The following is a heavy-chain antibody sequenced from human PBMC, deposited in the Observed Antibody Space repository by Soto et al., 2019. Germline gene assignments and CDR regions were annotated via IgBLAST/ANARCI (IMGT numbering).Heavy chain of an antibody. Sequence: GGALKISCEGSGGSFTSYWSGWVRQMPGKGLEWMGIISPGDSDTRYSPSFHGQRPISADKSISTAYRQWSSLKASDTAMYYCAGWGKVGDTAMFFDYWGQGTLVTVSS. CDR3: AGWGKVGDTAMFFDY. D-gene: IGHD5-18*01. V-gene: IGHV5-51*01. CDR2: ISPGDSDT. J-gene: IGHJ4*02. CDR1: GGSFTSYW.